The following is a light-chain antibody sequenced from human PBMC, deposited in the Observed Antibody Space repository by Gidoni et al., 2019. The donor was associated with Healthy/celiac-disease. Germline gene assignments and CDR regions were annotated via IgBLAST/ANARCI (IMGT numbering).Light chain of an antibody. CDR3: QSYDSSLSGYV. J-gene: IGLJ1*01. CDR1: SSNIGAGYD. Sequence: QSVLTPPPSVSGAPGQRVTISGTGSSSNIGAGYDVPWYQQLPGTAPKLLIYGNSNRPSGVPDRFSGSKSGTSASLAITGLQAEDEADYYCQSYDSSLSGYVFGTGTKVTVL. V-gene: IGLV1-40*01. CDR2: GNS.